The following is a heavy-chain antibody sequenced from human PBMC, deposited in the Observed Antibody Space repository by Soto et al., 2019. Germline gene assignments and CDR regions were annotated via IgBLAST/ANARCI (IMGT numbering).Heavy chain of an antibody. V-gene: IGHV4-59*01. CDR3: ARVALHGMDV. CDR1: GGSISSYY. Sequence: QVQLQESGPGLVKPSETLSLTCTVSGGSISSYYWSWIRQPPGKGLEWIGYIYYSGSTNYNPSLKSRSTISLDTSKNQFSLKLSSVTAVDTAVYYCARVALHGMDVWGQGTTVTVSS. J-gene: IGHJ6*02. CDR2: IYYSGST.